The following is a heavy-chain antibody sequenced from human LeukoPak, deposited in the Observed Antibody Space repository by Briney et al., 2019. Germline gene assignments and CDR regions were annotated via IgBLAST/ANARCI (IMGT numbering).Heavy chain of an antibody. J-gene: IGHJ5*02. CDR1: GYTFTDYY. Sequence: ASVKVSCKASGYTFTDYYMHWVRQAPGQGLEWMGWIHPNSGDTKYAQRFQGRVTITRDTSISTAYMELTRLTSDDTAVYYCASYYGHYTRNWMDTWGQGTLVTVSS. V-gene: IGHV1-2*02. CDR3: ASYYGHYTRNWMDT. CDR2: IHPNSGDT. D-gene: IGHD4-17*01.